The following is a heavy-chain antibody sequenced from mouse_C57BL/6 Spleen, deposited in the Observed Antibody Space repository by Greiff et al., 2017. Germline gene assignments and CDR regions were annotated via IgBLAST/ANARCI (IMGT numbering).Heavy chain of an antibody. Sequence: VKLQQSGAELARPGASVKLSCKASGYTFTSYGISWVKQRTGQGLEWIGEIYPRSGNTYYNEKFKGKATLTADKSSSTAYMELRSLTSEDSAVYFCARGYDYDGGDWGEGTTLTVSS. CDR2: IYPRSGNT. CDR3: ARGYDYDGGD. V-gene: IGHV1-81*01. J-gene: IGHJ2*01. CDR1: GYTFTSYG. D-gene: IGHD2-4*01.